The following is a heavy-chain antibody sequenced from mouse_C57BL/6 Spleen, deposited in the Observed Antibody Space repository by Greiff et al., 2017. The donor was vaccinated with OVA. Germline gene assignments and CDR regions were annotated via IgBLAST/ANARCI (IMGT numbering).Heavy chain of an antibody. CDR2: IYPGDGDT. CDR1: GYAFSSYW. CDR3: ARFFYGSSPDY. Sequence: QVQLQQSGAELVKPGASVKISCKASGYAFSSYWMNWVKQRPGKGLEWIGQIYPGDGDTNYNGKFKGKATLTADKSSSTAYMQLSSLTSEDSAVYFCARFFYGSSPDYWGQGTTLTVSS. J-gene: IGHJ2*01. V-gene: IGHV1-80*01. D-gene: IGHD1-1*01.